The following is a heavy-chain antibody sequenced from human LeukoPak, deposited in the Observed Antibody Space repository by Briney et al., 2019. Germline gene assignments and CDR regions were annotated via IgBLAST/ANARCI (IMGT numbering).Heavy chain of an antibody. CDR2: ISAYNGNT. V-gene: IGHV1-18*01. CDR1: RYTLTSYG. D-gene: IGHD5-24*01. Sequence: ASVNDSSTASRYTLTSYGISGVRRAPRQGVEWMGWISAYNGNTNYAQKVQGRVTMTPDTSTTTAYMALRRLRSEDTAVYYCARDRGYNVVYWGEGALVTVSS. J-gene: IGHJ4*02. CDR3: ARDRGYNVVY.